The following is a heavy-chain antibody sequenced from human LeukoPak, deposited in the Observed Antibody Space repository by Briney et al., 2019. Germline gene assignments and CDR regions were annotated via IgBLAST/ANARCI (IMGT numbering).Heavy chain of an antibody. V-gene: IGHV3-23*01. CDR3: AKDQDSIYYYYGMDV. J-gene: IGHJ6*02. CDR1: GFTFSSYA. CDR2: ISGSGGSP. D-gene: IGHD3-22*01. Sequence: GGSLRLSCAASGFTFSSYAMSWVRQAPGKGLEWVSAISGSGGSPYYADSVKSRFTISKDNSKTTLYLQMNSLRAEDTAVYYWAKDQDSIYYYYGMDVGGQGTTVPVS.